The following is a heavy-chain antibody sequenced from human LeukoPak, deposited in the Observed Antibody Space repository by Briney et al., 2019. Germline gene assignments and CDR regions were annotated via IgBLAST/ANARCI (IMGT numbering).Heavy chain of an antibody. V-gene: IGHV3-64*01. CDR2: ISSNGGST. D-gene: IGHD5-18*01. Sequence: GRSLRLSCAASGFTFSSYAMHWVRQAPGKGLEYVSAISSNGGSTYYANSVKGRFTISRDNSKNTLYLQMGSLRAEDMAVYYCARVDTANYYYYMDVWGKGTTVTISS. CDR1: GFTFSSYA. CDR3: ARVDTANYYYYMDV. J-gene: IGHJ6*03.